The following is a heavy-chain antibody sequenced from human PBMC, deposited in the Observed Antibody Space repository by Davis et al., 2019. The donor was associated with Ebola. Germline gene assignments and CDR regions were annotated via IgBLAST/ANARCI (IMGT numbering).Heavy chain of an antibody. D-gene: IGHD2-15*01. J-gene: IGHJ4*02. CDR1: GFTFSNYY. CDR2: INSDGSST. V-gene: IGHV3-74*01. Sequence: HTGGSLRLSCAASGFTFSNYYMHWVRQAPGKGLVWVSRINSDGSSTSYADSVKGRFTISRDNAKNTLYLQMNSLRAEDTAVYYCEGGPYCSGDSCYDYWGQGTLVTVSS. CDR3: EGGPYCSGDSCYDY.